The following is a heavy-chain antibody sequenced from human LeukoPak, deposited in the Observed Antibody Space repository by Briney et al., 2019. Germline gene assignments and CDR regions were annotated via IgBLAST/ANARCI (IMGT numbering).Heavy chain of an antibody. D-gene: IGHD5-12*01. CDR3: ARPSNSGYDF. CDR2: IYPSDSDT. J-gene: IGHJ4*02. V-gene: IGHV5-51*01. CDR1: GYSFSNYW. Sequence: KPGASLKISCKASGYSFSNYWIGWVRQMPGKGLEWMGIIYPSDSDTRYSPSFQGQVTISADMSISTAYLQWSSLKASDTAMYYCARPSNSGYDFWGQGALVTVSS.